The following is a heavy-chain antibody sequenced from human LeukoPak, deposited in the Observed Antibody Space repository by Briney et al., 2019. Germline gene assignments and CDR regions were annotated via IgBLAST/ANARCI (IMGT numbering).Heavy chain of an antibody. CDR3: ARSTLGVEFDY. J-gene: IGHJ4*02. D-gene: IGHD7-27*01. CDR1: GYSFTNYG. V-gene: IGHV1-18*01. CDR2: ISAYNDNA. Sequence: ASVKVSCKGSGYSFTNYGISWVRQAPGQGLEWMGWISAYNDNAHYAQGLEGRVTMTSETSTRTAYMELRSLRSDDTAVYYCARSTLGVEFDYWGQGSLVTVSS.